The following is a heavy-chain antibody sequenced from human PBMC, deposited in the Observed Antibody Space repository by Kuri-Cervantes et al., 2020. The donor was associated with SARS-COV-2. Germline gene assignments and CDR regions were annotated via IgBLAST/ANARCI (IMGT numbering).Heavy chain of an antibody. CDR3: AKAQAGEIVGATS. V-gene: IGHV3-30*18. CDR1: GFTVSSNY. D-gene: IGHD1-26*01. J-gene: IGHJ4*02. CDR2: ISYDGSNK. Sequence: LSLTCAASGFTVSSNYMSWVRQAPGKGLEWVAVISYDGSNKYYADSVKGRFTISRDNSKNTLYLQMNSLRAEDTAVYYCAKAQAGEIVGATSWGQGTLVTVSS.